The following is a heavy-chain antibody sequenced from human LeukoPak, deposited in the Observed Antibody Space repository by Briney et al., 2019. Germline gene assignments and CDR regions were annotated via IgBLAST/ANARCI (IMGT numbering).Heavy chain of an antibody. J-gene: IGHJ4*02. V-gene: IGHV4-34*01. CDR2: INHSGSP. CDR1: GGSFNGYF. D-gene: IGHD6-13*01. Sequence: SETLSLTCAVYGGSFNGYFWSWIRQPPGKGLEWIGEINHSGSPNYNPSLKSRVTISVDTSKNQVSLKLNSVTAADTAVYYCARPVAAASPFDYWGQGTLVTVSS. CDR3: ARPVAAASPFDY.